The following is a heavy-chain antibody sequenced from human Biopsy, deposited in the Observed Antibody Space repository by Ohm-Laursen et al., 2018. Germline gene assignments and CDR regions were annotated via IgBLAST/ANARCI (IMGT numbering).Heavy chain of an antibody. D-gene: IGHD3-22*01. V-gene: IGHV4-4*07. CDR3: ASVVLGPTNDAFDL. J-gene: IGHJ3*01. CDR1: GGDINNYY. Sequence: GTLSFPCNVSGGDINNYYWSWIRQPAGKGLEWIGRIYPGGSTNYNPSLKSRVTMSVDTSKKQLYLRLRSVTAADTAMYYCASVVLGPTNDAFDLWGQGTMVVVSS. CDR2: IYPGGST.